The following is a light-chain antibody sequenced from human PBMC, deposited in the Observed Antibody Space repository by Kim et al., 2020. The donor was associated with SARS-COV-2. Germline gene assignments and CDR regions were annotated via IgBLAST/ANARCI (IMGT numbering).Light chain of an antibody. CDR3: QIYADSPPNT. J-gene: IGKJ2*01. V-gene: IGKV3-20*01. Sequence: STGDSGTPACRASQRVGGNLLAWYQHKPGQAPRLRIYAASSRARGVSDRLSGSGSGTDFTLTINRLEPEDFAVYYCQIYADSPPNTFGPGTKLEI. CDR1: QRVGGNL. CDR2: AAS.